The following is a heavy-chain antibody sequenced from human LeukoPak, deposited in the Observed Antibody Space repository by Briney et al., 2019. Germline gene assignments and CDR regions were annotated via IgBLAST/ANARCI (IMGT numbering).Heavy chain of an antibody. CDR3: EKAFLIPIFGVADYAFYI. J-gene: IGHJ3*02. Sequence: GASVKVSCKASGYTFTGYNMHLVREAPGQGLEWMGWINPNSGGTNYAQKFQGRVTMTRDTSISTAYMELSRLRSDETAVYYCEKAFLIPIFGVADYAFYIWGQGTMVTVSS. CDR2: INPNSGGT. V-gene: IGHV1-2*02. D-gene: IGHD3-3*01. CDR1: GYTFTGYN.